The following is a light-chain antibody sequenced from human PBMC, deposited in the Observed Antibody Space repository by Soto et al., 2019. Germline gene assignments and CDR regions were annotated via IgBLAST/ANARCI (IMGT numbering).Light chain of an antibody. V-gene: IGKV3-20*01. CDR1: QPIANNY. CDR2: GAS. CDR3: QQYGVTDA. Sequence: EIVLTQSPGTLSLSPGERATLSCRASQPIANNYSGWYLQKPRQAPRLLIYGASNRATGIPDRFSGSGSGTDFTLTISRLEPEDFAVYYCQQYGVTDASGGGTKVEIK. J-gene: IGKJ4*01.